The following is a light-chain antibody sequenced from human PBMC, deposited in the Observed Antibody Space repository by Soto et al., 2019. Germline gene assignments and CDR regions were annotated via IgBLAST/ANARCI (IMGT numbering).Light chain of an antibody. J-gene: IGKJ5*01. V-gene: IGKV3-11*01. CDR3: QQRSNWPIT. CDR2: DAS. Sequence: EIVVTQSPATLSVSPGERVTLSCRASQSVSSSLAWYQQRPGQAPRLLIYDASNRATGIPARFSGSGSGTDFTLTISRLEPEDFAVYYCQQRSNWPITFGQGTRLEIK. CDR1: QSVSSS.